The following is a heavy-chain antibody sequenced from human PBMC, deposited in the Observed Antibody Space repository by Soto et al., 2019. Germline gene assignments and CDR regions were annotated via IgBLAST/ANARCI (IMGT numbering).Heavy chain of an antibody. V-gene: IGHV3-48*02. CDR3: ARPEYSSSSYGMDV. CDR2: ISSSSTI. CDR1: GFTFSSCS. D-gene: IGHD6-6*01. J-gene: IGHJ6*02. Sequence: PGGSLRLSCAASGFTFSSCSMNWVRQAPGKGLEWVSYISSSSTIYYADSVKGRFTISRDNAKNSLYLQMNSLRDEDTAVYYCARPEYSSSSYGMDVWGQGTTVTVSS.